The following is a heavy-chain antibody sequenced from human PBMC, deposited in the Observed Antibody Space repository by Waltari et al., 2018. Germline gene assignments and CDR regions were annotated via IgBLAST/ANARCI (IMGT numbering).Heavy chain of an antibody. Sequence: QVQLVESGGGVVKPGRSLRLSCAASGFTFSSYALQWVRQAPGKGQEWVVVISYDGSNKYYADTVKGRFTISRDKSKNTRYLQMSSLRAEDTALYYCARDLGSGWTLHWFDPWGQGTLVTVSS. CDR1: GFTFSSYA. CDR2: ISYDGSNK. V-gene: IGHV3-30*15. J-gene: IGHJ5*02. D-gene: IGHD6-19*01. CDR3: ARDLGSGWTLHWFDP.